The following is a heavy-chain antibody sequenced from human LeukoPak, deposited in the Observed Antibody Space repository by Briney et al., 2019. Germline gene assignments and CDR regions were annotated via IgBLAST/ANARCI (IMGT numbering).Heavy chain of an antibody. D-gene: IGHD1-26*01. J-gene: IGHJ5*02. Sequence: GGSLRLSCAASGFTFSSSAMSWVRQAPGKGLEWVSSISGSGGSTYYADSVKGRFTISRDNAKNSLYLQMNSLRAEDTAVYYCARAEYLVGASWGQGTLVTVSS. CDR3: ARAEYLVGAS. V-gene: IGHV3-23*01. CDR2: ISGSGGST. CDR1: GFTFSSSA.